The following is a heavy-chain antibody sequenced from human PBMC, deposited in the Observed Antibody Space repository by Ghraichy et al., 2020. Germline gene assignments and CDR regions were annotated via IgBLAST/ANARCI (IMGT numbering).Heavy chain of an antibody. CDR3: AKDIGVRSSWYAFDY. D-gene: IGHD6-13*01. V-gene: IGHV3-43*01. CDR1: GFTFDDYT. CDR2: INWDGGST. Sequence: GESLNISCAASGFTFDDYTMHWVRQAPGKGLEWVSLINWDGGSTYYADSVKGRFTISRDNSKNSLYLQMNSLRTEDTALYYCAKDIGVRSSWYAFDYWGQGTLVTVSS. J-gene: IGHJ4*02.